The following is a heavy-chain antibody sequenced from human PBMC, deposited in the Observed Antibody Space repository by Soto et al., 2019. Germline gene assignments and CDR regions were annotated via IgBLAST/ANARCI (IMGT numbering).Heavy chain of an antibody. V-gene: IGHV4-39*07. CDR2: INHSGST. CDR1: GGSISSSSYY. CDR3: ARPLVPADIAAAGTGAFDI. J-gene: IGHJ3*02. D-gene: IGHD6-13*01. Sequence: SETLSLTCTASGGSISSSSYYWGWIRQPPGKGLEWIGEINHSGSTNYNPSLKSRVTISVDTSKNQFSLKLSSVTAADTAVYYCARPLVPADIAAAGTGAFDIWGQGTMVTVSS.